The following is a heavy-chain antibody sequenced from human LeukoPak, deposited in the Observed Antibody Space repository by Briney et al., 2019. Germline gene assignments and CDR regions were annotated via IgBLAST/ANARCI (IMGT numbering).Heavy chain of an antibody. D-gene: IGHD3-10*01. V-gene: IGHV3-64*01. Sequence: WGSLRLSCTASGFTFSSYAMHWIRLPPGQGLEYVSAISSNGGSTTYANSVMSRFTISRDNSKSTLYLRMNSLRAEDTAVYYCARSSGTLWSYYFPLDFWGQGTLVTVSS. J-gene: IGHJ4*02. CDR2: ISSNGGST. CDR1: GFTFSSYA. CDR3: ARSSGTLWSYYFPLDF.